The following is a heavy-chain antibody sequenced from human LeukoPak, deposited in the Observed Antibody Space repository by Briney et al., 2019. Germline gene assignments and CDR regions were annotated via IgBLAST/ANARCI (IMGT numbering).Heavy chain of an antibody. J-gene: IGHJ6*03. CDR2: INHSGGST. CDR3: ARDGGPDDILTGYSLYYYYMDV. CDR1: GYTFTSYY. V-gene: IGHV1-46*01. Sequence: ASVKVSCKASGYTFTSYYMHWVRQAPGQGLEWMGIINHSGGSTSYAQKFQGRVTMTRDTSTSTVYMELSSLRSEDTAVYYCARDGGPDDILTGYSLYYYYMDVWGKGTTVTISS. D-gene: IGHD3-9*01.